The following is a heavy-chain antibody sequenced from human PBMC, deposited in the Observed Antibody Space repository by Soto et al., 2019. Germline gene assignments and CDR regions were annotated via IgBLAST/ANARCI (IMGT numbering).Heavy chain of an antibody. J-gene: IGHJ3*02. CDR1: GDSVSTNSAA. CDR3: ARERDSGFDI. CDR2: TYYRSQWYN. Sequence: PSPALSLTCAISGDSVSTNSAAWTWIWQSPSRGLEWLGRTYYRSQWYNGYATSVKSRITINPDTSKNHFSLHLNSVIPEDTAVYYCARERDSGFDIWGQGTMVTV. D-gene: IGHD1-26*01. V-gene: IGHV6-1*01.